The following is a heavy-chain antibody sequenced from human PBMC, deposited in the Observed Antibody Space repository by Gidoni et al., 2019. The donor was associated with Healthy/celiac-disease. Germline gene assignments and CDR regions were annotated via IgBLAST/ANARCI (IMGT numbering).Heavy chain of an antibody. V-gene: IGHV4-39*01. D-gene: IGHD2-2*01. J-gene: IGHJ5*02. CDR3: ARRGGYCSSTSCYRSIDP. CDR2: IYYSGST. CDR1: GGSISSSSYY. Sequence: QLQLQESGPGLVKPSETLSLTCTVSGGSISSSSYYWGWLRQPPGKGLEWIGSIYYSGSTYYNPSLKSRVTISVDTSKNQFSLKLSSVTAADTAVYYCARRGGYCSSTSCYRSIDPWGQGTLVTVSS.